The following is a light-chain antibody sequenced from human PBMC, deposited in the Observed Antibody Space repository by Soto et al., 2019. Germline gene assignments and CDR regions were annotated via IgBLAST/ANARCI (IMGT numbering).Light chain of an antibody. CDR2: AAS. CDR1: EGISSY. J-gene: IGKJ2*01. CDR3: QQSYSTPYT. Sequence: DIPMTQSPSSLSASVGDRVTITCRASEGISSYLNWYQHKPGKAPNLLIYAASSLQSGVPSRFSGSGSGTDFTLTISSLQPEDFTTYYCQQSYSTPYTFGQGTKLEIK. V-gene: IGKV1-39*01.